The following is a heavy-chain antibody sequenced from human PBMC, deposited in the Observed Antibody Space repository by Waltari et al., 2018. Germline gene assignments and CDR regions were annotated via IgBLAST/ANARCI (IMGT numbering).Heavy chain of an antibody. V-gene: IGHV3-66*02. CDR3: ARARDEDTAMVYFDH. CDR1: GFTASSNP. Sequence: EVQLVESGGGLVHPGGSLRLSCAASGFTASSNPLSWVRQAPGKGLEWVSLIYSAGSTYYADSVRGRFSISRDNSKNTLHLQMNSLRAEDTAMYYCARARDEDTAMVYFDHWGQGTLISVSS. D-gene: IGHD5-18*01. CDR2: IYSAGST. J-gene: IGHJ4*02.